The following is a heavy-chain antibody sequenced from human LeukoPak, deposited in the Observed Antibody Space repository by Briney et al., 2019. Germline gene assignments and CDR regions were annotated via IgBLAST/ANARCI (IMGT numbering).Heavy chain of an antibody. CDR1: GYTFTSYG. Sequence: ASVKVSCKASGYTFTSYGISWVRQAPGQGLEWMGWINPNSGGTNYAQKFQGRVTMTRDTSISTAYMELSRLRSDDTAVYYCARAGLVSRNFDYWGQGTLVTVSS. D-gene: IGHD6-6*01. J-gene: IGHJ4*02. CDR2: INPNSGGT. CDR3: ARAGLVSRNFDY. V-gene: IGHV1-2*02.